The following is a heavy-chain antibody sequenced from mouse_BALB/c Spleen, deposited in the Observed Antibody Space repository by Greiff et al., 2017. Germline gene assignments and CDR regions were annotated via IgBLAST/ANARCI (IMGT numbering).Heavy chain of an antibody. Sequence: QVHVKQSGPELVKPGASVRISCKASGYTFTSYYIHWVKQRPGQGLEWIGWIYPGNVNTKYNEKFKGKATLTADKSSSTAYMQLSSLTSEDSAVYFCARYGGDRNWYFDVWGAGTTVTVSS. CDR3: ARYGGDRNWYFDV. CDR1: GYTFTSYY. CDR2: IYPGNVNT. V-gene: IGHV1S56*01. J-gene: IGHJ1*01. D-gene: IGHD3-3*01.